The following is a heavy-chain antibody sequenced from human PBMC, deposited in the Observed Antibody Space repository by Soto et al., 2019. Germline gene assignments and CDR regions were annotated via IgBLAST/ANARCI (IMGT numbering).Heavy chain of an antibody. D-gene: IGHD6-6*01. CDR3: AKDRGAARHYGMDV. V-gene: IGHV3-30*18. CDR2: ISYDGSNK. CDR1: GFTFSSYG. Sequence: SLRLSCAASGFTFSSYGMHWVRQAPGKGLEWVAVISYDGSNKYYADSVKGRFTISRDNSKNTLYLQMNSLRAEGTAVYYCAKDRGAARHYGMDVWGQGTTVTVSS. J-gene: IGHJ6*02.